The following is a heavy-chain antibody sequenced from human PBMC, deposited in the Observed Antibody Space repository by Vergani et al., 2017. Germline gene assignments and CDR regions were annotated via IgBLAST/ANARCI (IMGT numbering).Heavy chain of an antibody. D-gene: IGHD2-15*01. Sequence: QVQLQESGPGLVKPSGTLSLTCAVYGGSFSGYYWSWIRQPPGKGLEWIGEINHSGSTNYNPSLKSRVTISVDTSKNQFSLKLSSVTAADTAVYYCARDDIVGENWFDPWGQGTLVTVSS. CDR2: INHSGST. CDR1: GGSFSGYY. CDR3: ARDDIVGENWFDP. V-gene: IGHV4-34*01. J-gene: IGHJ5*02.